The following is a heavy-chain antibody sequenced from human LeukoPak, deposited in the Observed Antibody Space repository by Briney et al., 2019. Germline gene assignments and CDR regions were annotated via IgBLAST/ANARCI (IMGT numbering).Heavy chain of an antibody. J-gene: IGHJ4*02. V-gene: IGHV3-7*01. CDR1: GFTFSDYW. CDR3: TRRYFDS. Sequence: GGSLRLSCAASGFTFSDYWMSWVRQAPGKGLEWVANIKQDGSEIYYVASVKGRFTISRDNTKNSLYLQMNSLRAEDTAVYYCTRRYFDSWGQGTLVTVSS. CDR2: IKQDGSEI.